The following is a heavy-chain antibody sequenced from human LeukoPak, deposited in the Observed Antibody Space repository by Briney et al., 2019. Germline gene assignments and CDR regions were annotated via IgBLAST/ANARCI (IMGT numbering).Heavy chain of an antibody. D-gene: IGHD2-8*01. CDR1: GYTFTSYY. V-gene: IGHV1-2*02. J-gene: IGHJ4*02. CDR3: ARDFISRGALYGY. Sequence: ASVKVSCKASGYTFTSYYMHWVRRAPGQGLEWMGWINPNSGGTNYAQKFQGRVTMTRDTSISTAYMELSRLRSDDTAVYYCARDFISRGALYGYWGQGTLVTVSS. CDR2: INPNSGGT.